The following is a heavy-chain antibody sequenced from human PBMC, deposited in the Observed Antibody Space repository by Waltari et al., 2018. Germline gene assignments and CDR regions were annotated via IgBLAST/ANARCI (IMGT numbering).Heavy chain of an antibody. V-gene: IGHV3-48*04. CDR3: ASIAARDYFDY. D-gene: IGHD6-13*01. Sequence: EVQLVESGGGSVQPGGSLRLSCAASGFTFSSYSMNWVRQAPGKGLEWVSYISSSSSTIYYADSVKGRFTISRDNAKNSLYLQMNSLRAEDTAVYYCASIAARDYFDYWGQGTLVTVSS. CDR2: ISSSSSTI. J-gene: IGHJ4*02. CDR1: GFTFSSYS.